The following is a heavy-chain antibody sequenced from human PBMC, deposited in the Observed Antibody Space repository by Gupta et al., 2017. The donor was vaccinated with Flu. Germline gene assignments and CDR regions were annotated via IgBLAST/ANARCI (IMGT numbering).Heavy chain of an antibody. CDR2: IMPIFGTA. V-gene: IGHV1-69*01. D-gene: IGHD2-2*01. CDR3: ARDSRMFGIDELGYCSSASCYHYYFDH. J-gene: IGHJ4*02. Sequence: RQAPGQGLEWMGGIMPIFGTANYAQRFQDRVTITADESTGTTYMELSSLRSDDTAVYYCARDSRMFGIDELGYCSSASCYHYYFDHWGQGTLVTVSP.